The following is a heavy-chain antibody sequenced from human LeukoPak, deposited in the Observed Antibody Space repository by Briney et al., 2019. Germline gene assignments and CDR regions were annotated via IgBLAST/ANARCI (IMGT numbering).Heavy chain of an antibody. D-gene: IGHD3-10*01. CDR3: ARGIGGYYYYMDV. V-gene: IGHV1-2*02. Sequence: ASVKVSCKASGYTFTGYYMHWVRQAPGQGLEWMGWINPNTGGTNYAQKFQGRVTMIRDTSISTAYMELSRLRSDDTAVYYCARGIGGYYYYMDVWGKGTTVTVSS. J-gene: IGHJ6*03. CDR2: INPNTGGT. CDR1: GYTFTGYY.